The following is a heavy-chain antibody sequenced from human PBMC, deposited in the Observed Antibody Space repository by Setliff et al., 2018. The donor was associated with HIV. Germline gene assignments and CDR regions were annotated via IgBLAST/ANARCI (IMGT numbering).Heavy chain of an antibody. CDR1: GGSISSDNYY. CDR3: ARESGLQVRGAMYYYMDA. Sequence: SETLSLTCTVSGGSISSDNYYWSWIRQPAGKGLGWIGRIYTSGNTKYNPSLKSRVTISVDTSKNQLSLKLSSVTAADTAVYYCARESGLQVRGAMYYYMDAWGTGTTVTVSS. CDR2: IYTSGNT. J-gene: IGHJ6*03. V-gene: IGHV4-61*02. D-gene: IGHD3-10*01.